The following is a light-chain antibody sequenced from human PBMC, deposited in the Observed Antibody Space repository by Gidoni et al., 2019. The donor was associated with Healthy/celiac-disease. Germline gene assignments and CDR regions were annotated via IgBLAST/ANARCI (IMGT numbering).Light chain of an antibody. Sequence: DIQMTQSPSSLSASVGDRVTITCRASQSISSYLNWYQQKPGKAPKLLIYAASSLQSGVPSRFSGSGSGTDFTVTISSLQPEDFATYYCQQSYSTPETCXQXTKVEIK. CDR2: AAS. V-gene: IGKV1-39*01. J-gene: IGKJ1*01. CDR1: QSISSY. CDR3: QQSYSTPET.